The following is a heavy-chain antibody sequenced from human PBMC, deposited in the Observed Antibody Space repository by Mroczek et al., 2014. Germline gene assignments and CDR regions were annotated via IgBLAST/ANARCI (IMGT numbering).Heavy chain of an antibody. D-gene: IGHD2-21*02. CDR3: ARVGHIVVVTASHNDAFDI. CDR2: IYYSGST. J-gene: IGHJ3*02. CDR1: GGSISSGDYY. Sequence: QLQESGPGLVKPSQTLSLTCTVSGGSISSGDYYWSWIRQPPGKGLEWIGYIYYSGSTYYNPSLKSRVTISVDTSKNQFSLKLSSVTAADTTVYYCARVGHIVVVTASHNDAFDIWGQGTMVTVSS. V-gene: IGHV4-30-4*01.